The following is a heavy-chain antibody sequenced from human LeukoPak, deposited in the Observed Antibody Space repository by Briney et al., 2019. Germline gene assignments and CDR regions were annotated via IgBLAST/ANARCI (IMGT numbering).Heavy chain of an antibody. J-gene: IGHJ4*02. D-gene: IGHD3-22*01. CDR2: IYYSGST. CDR3: ARRSAPYYDSSGYPPYYFDY. Sequence: SETLSLTCTVSGGSISSSSYYWGWIRQPPGKGLEWIGSIYYSGSTYYNPSLKSRVTISVDTSKNQFSLKLSSVTAADTAVYYCARRSAPYYDSSGYPPYYFDYWGQGTLVIVSS. V-gene: IGHV4-39*01. CDR1: GGSISSSSYY.